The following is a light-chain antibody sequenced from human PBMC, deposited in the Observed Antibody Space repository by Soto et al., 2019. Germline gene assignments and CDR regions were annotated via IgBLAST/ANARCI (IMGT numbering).Light chain of an antibody. Sequence: EIVLTQSPGTLSLSPGERATLSCRASRSVSSSYLAWYQKKPGQAPRLLIYGASSRATGIPDRFSGSGSGTDFTLTISRLEPEDFALYYCQQYGSSTWTFGQGTKVEIK. J-gene: IGKJ1*01. CDR1: RSVSSSY. V-gene: IGKV3-20*01. CDR2: GAS. CDR3: QQYGSSTWT.